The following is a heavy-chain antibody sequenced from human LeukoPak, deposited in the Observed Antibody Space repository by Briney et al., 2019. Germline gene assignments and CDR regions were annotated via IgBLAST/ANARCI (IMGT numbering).Heavy chain of an antibody. CDR3: ARDRAFSKYYDILTGYSPGDY. V-gene: IGHV1-18*04. CDR2: ISAYNGNT. Sequence: ASVKVSCKASGYTFTSYGISWVRQAPGQGLEWMGWISAYNGNTNYAQKLQGRVTMTTDTSTSTAYMELRSLRSDDTAVYYRARDRAFSKYYDILTGYSPGDYWGQGTLVTVSS. CDR1: GYTFTSYG. J-gene: IGHJ4*02. D-gene: IGHD3-9*01.